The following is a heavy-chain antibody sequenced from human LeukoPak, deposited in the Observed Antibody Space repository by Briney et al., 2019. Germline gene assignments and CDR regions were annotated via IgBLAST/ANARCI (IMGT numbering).Heavy chain of an antibody. CDR2: IYHSGVT. CDR3: ARASYFFDASGYFYDH. V-gene: IGHV4-30-4*01. Sequence: SETLSLTCSVSGAFIRNGDDYWAWIRQPPGKGLEWIGSIYHSGVTYINPSLKSRVTISLEMSNNQFSLNLNSVTAADTAVYFCARASYFFDASGYFYDHWGQGILAIVSS. J-gene: IGHJ4*02. D-gene: IGHD3-22*01. CDR1: GAFIRNGDDY.